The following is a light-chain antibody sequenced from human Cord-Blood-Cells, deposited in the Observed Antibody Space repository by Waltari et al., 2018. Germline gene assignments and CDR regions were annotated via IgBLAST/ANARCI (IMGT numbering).Light chain of an antibody. CDR1: SSHVGGYNY. CDR3: SSYAGSNNVV. Sequence: QSALTQPPSASGSPGPSVTLSCPGTSSHVGGYNYVSWYQQPPGKAPKLMIYEVSNRPSGVPDRFSGSKSGNTASLTVSGLQAEDEADYYCSSYAGSNNVVFGGGTKLTVL. CDR2: EVS. V-gene: IGLV2-8*01. J-gene: IGLJ2*01.